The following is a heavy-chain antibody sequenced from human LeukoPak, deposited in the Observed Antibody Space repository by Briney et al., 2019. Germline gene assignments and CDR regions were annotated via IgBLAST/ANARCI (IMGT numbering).Heavy chain of an antibody. Sequence: GGSLRLSCAASGFTFSTFAMIWVRQPPGKGLEWVSSIFPSGGEIHYADSVRGRFTISRDDSKNTLYLQMNSLRAEDTAVYYCAARWGYNAFDIWGHGTMVTVSS. CDR2: IFPSGGEI. V-gene: IGHV3-23*01. CDR1: GFTFSTFA. D-gene: IGHD5-18*01. CDR3: AARWGYNAFDI. J-gene: IGHJ3*02.